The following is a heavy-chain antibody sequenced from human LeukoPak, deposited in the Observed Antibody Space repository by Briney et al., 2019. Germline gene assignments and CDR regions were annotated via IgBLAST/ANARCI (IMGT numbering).Heavy chain of an antibody. Sequence: SETLSLTCTVSGGSISSYYWSWIRQPPGKGLEWIGYIYYSGSTNYNPSLKSRVTISVDTSKNQFSLKLSSVTAADTAVYYWARYPASYYYYYMDVWGQGTTVTVSS. CDR1: GGSISSYY. V-gene: IGHV4-59*01. CDR2: IYYSGST. CDR3: ARYPASYYYYYMDV. J-gene: IGHJ6*03. D-gene: IGHD6-25*01.